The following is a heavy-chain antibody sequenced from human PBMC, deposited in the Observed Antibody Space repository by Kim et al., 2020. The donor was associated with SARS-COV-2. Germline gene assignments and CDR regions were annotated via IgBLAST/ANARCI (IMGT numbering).Heavy chain of an antibody. CDR2: IYHSGST. CDR1: GYSISSGYY. D-gene: IGHD5-18*01. V-gene: IGHV4-38-2*02. CDR3: ARVGLWPQYYFDY. Sequence: SETLSLTCTVSGYSISSGYYWGWIRQPPGKGLEWIGSIYHSGSTYYNPSLKSRVTISVDTSKNQFSLKLSSVTAADTAVYYCARVGLWPQYYFDYWGQGTLVTVSS. J-gene: IGHJ4*02.